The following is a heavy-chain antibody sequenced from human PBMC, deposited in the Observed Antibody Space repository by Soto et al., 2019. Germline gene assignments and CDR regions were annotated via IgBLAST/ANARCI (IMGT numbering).Heavy chain of an antibody. J-gene: IGHJ6*02. V-gene: IGHV3-23*01. CDR2: ISGSSDVA. CDR3: AKYSGDFPVYNGLNV. CDR1: GFSFSTSA. Sequence: VRLSESGGDLVQTGGSLRLSCAASGFSFSTSAMNWVRQAPGKGPEWISLISGSSDVAYYAGSVTGRFTSSRDNSKNTLYLQTKRLRVEDTAIYYCAKYSGDFPVYNGLNVWGQGTTVIVSS. D-gene: IGHD1-26*01.